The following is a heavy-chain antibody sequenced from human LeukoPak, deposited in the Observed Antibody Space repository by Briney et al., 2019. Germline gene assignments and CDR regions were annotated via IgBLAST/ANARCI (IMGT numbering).Heavy chain of an antibody. CDR2: INPNSGGT. Sequence: APVKVSCKASGYTFTGYYMHWVRQAPGQGLEWMGWINPNSGGTNYAQKFQGRVTMTRDTSISTAYMELSRLRSDDTAVYYCARLPPDDSSGYYLGYWGQGTLVTVSS. CDR1: GYTFTGYY. V-gene: IGHV1-2*02. D-gene: IGHD3-22*01. CDR3: ARLPPDDSSGYYLGY. J-gene: IGHJ4*02.